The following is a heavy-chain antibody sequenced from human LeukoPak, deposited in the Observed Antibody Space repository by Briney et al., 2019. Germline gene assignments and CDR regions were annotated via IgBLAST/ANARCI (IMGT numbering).Heavy chain of an antibody. Sequence: SETLSLTCTVSGGSISSYHWSWIRQPPGKGLEWIGYIDYSGSTNYNPSLKGRVTISVDTSKNQFSLKLSSVTAADTAVYYCARAGHNYGIYYFDYWGQGTLVTVSS. J-gene: IGHJ4*02. D-gene: IGHD5-18*01. CDR1: GGSISSYH. CDR2: IDYSGST. V-gene: IGHV4-59*01. CDR3: ARAGHNYGIYYFDY.